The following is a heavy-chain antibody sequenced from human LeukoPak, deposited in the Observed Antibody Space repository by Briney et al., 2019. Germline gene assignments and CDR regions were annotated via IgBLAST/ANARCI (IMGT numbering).Heavy chain of an antibody. CDR1: GFTFSSYG. CDR3: AKVSRRVKNWNYLDY. D-gene: IGHD1-1*01. V-gene: IGHV3-30*18. Sequence: GGSLRLSCAASGFTFSSYGMHWVRQAPGKGLEWVAVISYDGSNKYYADSVKGRFTISRDNSKNTLYLQMNSLRAEDTAVYYCAKVSRRVKNWNYLDYWGQGTLVTVSS. J-gene: IGHJ4*02. CDR2: ISYDGSNK.